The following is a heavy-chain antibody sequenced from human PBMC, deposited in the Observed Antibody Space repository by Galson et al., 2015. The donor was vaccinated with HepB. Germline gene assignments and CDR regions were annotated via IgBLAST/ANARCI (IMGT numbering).Heavy chain of an antibody. CDR3: ARDVL. J-gene: IGHJ4*02. CDR2: IKQDGIQK. CDR1: GLSIRNYW. Sequence: SLRLSCAASGLSIRNYWMSWVRQAPGKGLEWVANIKQDGIQKNYVASVKGRFTISRDNAKNSLYLQMNSLRAEDTAVYYCARDVLWGQGTLVTVSS. V-gene: IGHV3-7*03. D-gene: IGHD2/OR15-2a*01.